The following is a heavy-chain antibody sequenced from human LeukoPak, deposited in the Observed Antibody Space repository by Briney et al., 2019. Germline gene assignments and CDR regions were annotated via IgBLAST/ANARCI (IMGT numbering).Heavy chain of an antibody. CDR2: ISAYNGNT. CDR3: ARHPYYYDSSGYYDY. D-gene: IGHD3-22*01. CDR1: GGTFSSYA. J-gene: IGHJ4*02. Sequence: GSSVKVSCKASGGTFSSYAISWVRQAPGQGLEWMGWISAYNGNTNYAQELQGRVTMTTDTSTSTAYMELRSLRSDDTAVYYCARHPYYYDSSGYYDYWGQGTLVTVSS. V-gene: IGHV1-18*01.